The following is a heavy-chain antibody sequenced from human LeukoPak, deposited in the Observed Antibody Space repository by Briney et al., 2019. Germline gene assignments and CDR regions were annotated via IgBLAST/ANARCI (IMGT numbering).Heavy chain of an antibody. CDR2: ISWNSGSI. J-gene: IGHJ5*02. CDR1: GFTFDDYA. Sequence: GGSLRLSCAASGFTFDDYAMHWVRQAPGKGLEWVSGISWNSGSIGYADSVKGRFTISRDNAKNSLYLQMSSLRAEDTALYYCAKGYCGGDCYSPYNWFDPWGQGTLVTVSS. D-gene: IGHD2-21*02. V-gene: IGHV3-9*01. CDR3: AKGYCGGDCYSPYNWFDP.